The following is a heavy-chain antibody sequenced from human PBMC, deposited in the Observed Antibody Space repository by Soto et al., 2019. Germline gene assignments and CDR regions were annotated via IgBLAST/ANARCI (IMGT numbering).Heavy chain of an antibody. CDR2: IIPIFGTA. J-gene: IGHJ3*02. Sequence: SVKVSCKASGGTFSSYAISWVRQAPGQGLEWMGGIIPIFGTANYAQKFQGRVTITADESTSTAYMELSSLRSEDTAVYYCVRERPMEVVTALGAFDIWGQGTMVTVSS. CDR1: GGTFSSYA. V-gene: IGHV1-69*13. D-gene: IGHD2-21*02. CDR3: VRERPMEVVTALGAFDI.